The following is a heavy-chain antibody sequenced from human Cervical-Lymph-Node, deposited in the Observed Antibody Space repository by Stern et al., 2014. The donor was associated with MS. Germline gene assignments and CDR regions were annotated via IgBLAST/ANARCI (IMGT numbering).Heavy chain of an antibody. J-gene: IGHJ4*02. CDR1: GGSISGYY. CDR2: IYYTGST. V-gene: IGHV4-59*01. D-gene: IGHD3-10*01. CDR3: ARSPGIYFDY. Sequence: QVQLQESGQGLVKPSETLSLTCTVSGGSISGYYWSWIRQPPGKGLEWIGYIYYTGSTNYNPSLKSRLTISVDTSKNQFSLKLSSVTAVDTAVYYCARSPGIYFDYWGQGILVTVSS.